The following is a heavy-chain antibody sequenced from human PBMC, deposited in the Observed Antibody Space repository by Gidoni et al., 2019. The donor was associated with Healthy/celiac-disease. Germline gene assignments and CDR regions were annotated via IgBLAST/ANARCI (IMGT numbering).Heavy chain of an antibody. CDR2: ISGSGGST. V-gene: IGHV3-23*01. J-gene: IGHJ5*02. Sequence: EVQLLESGGGLVQPGGSLRLSCAASGFPFSSSAMSWVRQAPGKGLEWVSAISGSGGSTYYADSVKGRFTISRDNSKNTLYLQMNSLRAEDTAVYYCAKDPGDYEGTPNWFDPWGQGTLVTVSS. CDR1: GFPFSSSA. CDR3: AKDPGDYEGTPNWFDP. D-gene: IGHD4-17*01.